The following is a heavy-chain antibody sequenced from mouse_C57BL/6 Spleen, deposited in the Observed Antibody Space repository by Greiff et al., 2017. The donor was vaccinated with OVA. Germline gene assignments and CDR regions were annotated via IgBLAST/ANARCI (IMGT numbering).Heavy chain of an antibody. CDR2: IDPEDGDT. J-gene: IGHJ2*01. V-gene: IGHV14-1*01. CDR3: PRAHSGYYFDY. CDR1: GFNIKDYY. D-gene: IGHD3-2*02. Sequence: VQLQQSGAELVRPGASVKLSCTASGFNIKDYYMHWVKQRPEQGLEWIGRIDPEDGDTDYAPKFQGKATMTADTSSNTAYLQLSSLTSEDTAVYYCPRAHSGYYFDYWGQGTTLTVSS.